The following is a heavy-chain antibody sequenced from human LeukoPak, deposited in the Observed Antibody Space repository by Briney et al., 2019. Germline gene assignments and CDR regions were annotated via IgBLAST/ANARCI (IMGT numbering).Heavy chain of an antibody. Sequence: GESLKISCKGSGYSFTSYWIGWVRQMPGKGLEWMGIIYPGDADTRYTPSFQGPVNLSTYKCLCAPYLRSSTQKASDTAMYYCARESFGDRYSQGAFEIWGQGTMVTVSS. V-gene: IGHV5-51*01. CDR3: ARESFGDRYSQGAFEI. J-gene: IGHJ3*02. D-gene: IGHD3-10*01. CDR1: GYSFTSYW. CDR2: IYPGDADT.